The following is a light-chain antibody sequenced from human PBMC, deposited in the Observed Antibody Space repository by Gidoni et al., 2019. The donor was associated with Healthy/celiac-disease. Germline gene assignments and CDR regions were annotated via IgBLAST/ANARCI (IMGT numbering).Light chain of an antibody. V-gene: IGKV3-20*01. Sequence: IVLTQSPGTLSLSPGERATLSCRASQSVSSSYLAWYQQKPGQAPRLLIYGASSRATGIPDRFSGSGSGTDFTLTISRLEPEDFAVYYCQQYGSSLITFXGXTKVEIK. CDR3: QQYGSSLIT. J-gene: IGKJ4*01. CDR1: QSVSSSY. CDR2: GAS.